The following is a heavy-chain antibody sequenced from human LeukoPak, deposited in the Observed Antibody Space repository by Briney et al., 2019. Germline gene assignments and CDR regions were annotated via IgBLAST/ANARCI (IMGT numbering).Heavy chain of an antibody. V-gene: IGHV4-59*01. D-gene: IGHD6-13*01. CDR3: ARDVGGFSSS. CDR2: IYYSGST. J-gene: IGHJ4*02. Sequence: SETLSLTCTVSGGSISSYYWSWIRQPPGKGLEWIGYIYYSGSTNYNPSLKSRVTISVDTSKNQFSLKLSSVTAADTAVYYCARDVGGFSSSWGQGTLVTVSS. CDR1: GGSISSYY.